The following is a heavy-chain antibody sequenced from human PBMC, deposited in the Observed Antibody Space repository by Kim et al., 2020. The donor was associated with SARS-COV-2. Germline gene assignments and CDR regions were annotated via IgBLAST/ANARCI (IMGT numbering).Heavy chain of an antibody. CDR2: IGGSGTYK. CDR1: GFTFSSYG. J-gene: IGHJ3*01. CDR3: ARIVLTSHAFDV. D-gene: IGHD3-9*01. V-gene: IGHV3-21*01. Sequence: GGSLRLSCAASGFTFSSYGMVWVRQAPGKGLEWVSSIGGSGTYKYYADSLRGRFTISRDNAKNSLYLQMNSLRAEDTAVFYCARIVLTSHAFDVWGQGTMVTVSS.